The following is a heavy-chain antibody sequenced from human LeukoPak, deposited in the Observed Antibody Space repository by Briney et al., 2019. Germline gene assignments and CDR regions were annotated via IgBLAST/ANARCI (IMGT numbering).Heavy chain of an antibody. V-gene: IGHV3-23*01. CDR2: ISDRGSRT. CDR3: AKRGVVIRVILVGFHKEAYYFDS. CDR1: GITLSNYG. Sequence: GGSLRLSCVVSGITLSNYGMSWVHPAPGRGLEWVAGISDRGSRTNYADSVKGRFTISTDHPKNTLYLQMNSLRAEDTAVYFCAKRGVVIRVILVGFHKEAYYFDSWGQGALVTVSS. D-gene: IGHD3-22*01. J-gene: IGHJ4*02.